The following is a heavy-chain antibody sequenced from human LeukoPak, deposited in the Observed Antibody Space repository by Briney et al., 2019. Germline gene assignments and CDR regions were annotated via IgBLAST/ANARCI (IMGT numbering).Heavy chain of an antibody. J-gene: IGHJ4*02. CDR1: GFIFNHHV. Sequence: PGGSLRLSCAASGFIFNHHVMHWVRQAPGPRLEWGAVICSDKSNRFYADSVRGRFTISREDSRKTVYLQMERMAAEDTAIYYCAKDAQRGFDYSNSLENWGQGALVTVAS. D-gene: IGHD4-11*01. V-gene: IGHV3-33*06. CDR2: ICSDKSNR. CDR3: AKDAQRGFDYSNSLEN.